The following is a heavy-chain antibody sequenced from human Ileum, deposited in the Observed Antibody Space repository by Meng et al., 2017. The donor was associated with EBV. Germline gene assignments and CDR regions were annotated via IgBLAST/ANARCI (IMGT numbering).Heavy chain of an antibody. CDR3: ARPIAAAGWFDP. Sequence: LHVKGPGRGLVKPPEPRSCACAVPGGPIDSISYYWGWFRQPPGKGLGWIGSIYYSGRTYYNPSLKSRVTISVDTSKNQFSLKLSSVTAADTAVYYCARPIAAAGWFDPWGQGTLVTVSS. J-gene: IGHJ5*02. D-gene: IGHD6-13*01. CDR1: GGPIDSISYY. CDR2: IYYSGRT. V-gene: IGHV4-39*01.